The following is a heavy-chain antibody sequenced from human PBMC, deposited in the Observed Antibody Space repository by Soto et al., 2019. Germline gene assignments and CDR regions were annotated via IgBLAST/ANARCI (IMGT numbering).Heavy chain of an antibody. Sequence: QVQLVESGGGVVQPGRSLRLSCAASGFTFSSYGMHWVRQAPGKGLEWVAVISYDGSNKYYADSVKGRFTISRDNSKNTLYLQMTSLRAEDTAVYYCAKDSVTLLRYFDWLPSYGMDVWGQGTTVTVSS. J-gene: IGHJ6*02. CDR2: ISYDGSNK. CDR1: GFTFSSYG. V-gene: IGHV3-30*18. CDR3: AKDSVTLLRYFDWLPSYGMDV. D-gene: IGHD3-9*01.